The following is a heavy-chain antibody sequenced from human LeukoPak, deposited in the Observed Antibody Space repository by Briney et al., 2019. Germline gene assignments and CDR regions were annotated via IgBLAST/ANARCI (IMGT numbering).Heavy chain of an antibody. J-gene: IGHJ4*02. CDR2: INSDGSST. D-gene: IGHD3-3*01. CDR3: AKDTQYYDFWSGYYPDY. CDR1: GFTFSSYW. Sequence: PGGSLRLSCAASGFTFSSYWMHWVRQAPGKGLVWVSRINSDGSSTSYADSVKGRFTISRDNAKNTLYLQMNSLRAEDTAVYYCAKDTQYYDFWSGYYPDYWGQGTLVTVSS. V-gene: IGHV3-74*01.